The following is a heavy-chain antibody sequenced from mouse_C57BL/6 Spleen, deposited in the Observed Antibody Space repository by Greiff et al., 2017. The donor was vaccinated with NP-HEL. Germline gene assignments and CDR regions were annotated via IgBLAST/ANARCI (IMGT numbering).Heavy chain of an antibody. CDR1: GYAFTNYL. CDR2: INPGSGGT. Sequence: VQLQQSGAELVRPGTSVKVSCKASGYAFTNYLIEWVKQRPGQGLEWIGEINPGSGGTNYNEKCKGKATLTADKSASTAYLQRSSLTSEDSSVYFCARGGLAYWGQGTLVTVSA. J-gene: IGHJ3*01. CDR3: ARGGLAY. V-gene: IGHV1-54*01.